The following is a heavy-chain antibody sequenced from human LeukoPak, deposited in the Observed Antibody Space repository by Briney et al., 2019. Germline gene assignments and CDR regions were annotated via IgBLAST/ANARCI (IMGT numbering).Heavy chain of an antibody. CDR1: GYTFTSYD. J-gene: IGHJ2*01. V-gene: IGHV1-69*04. D-gene: IGHD2-2*01. Sequence: GASVKVSCKASGYTFTSYDINWVRQATGQGLEWIGRIIPILGIANYAQKFQGRVTITADKSTSTAYMELSSLRSEDTAVYYCARTQQNRYCSSTSCYPNWYFDLWGRGTLVTVSS. CDR2: IIPILGIA. CDR3: ARTQQNRYCSSTSCYPNWYFDL.